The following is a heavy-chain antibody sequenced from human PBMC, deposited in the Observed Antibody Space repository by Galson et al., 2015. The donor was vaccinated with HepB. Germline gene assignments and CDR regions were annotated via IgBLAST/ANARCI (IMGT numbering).Heavy chain of an antibody. CDR3: ATGGLMYAFDI. D-gene: IGHD2-8*01. CDR2: IKPDRTET. Sequence: SLRLSCAVSGITFSSYWMNWLRQAPGKGLECVASIKPDRTETQYVDPVKGRFTISRDNAKNSLYLQMNSLTVEDTAVYYCATGGLMYAFDIWGRGTKVTVSS. V-gene: IGHV3-7*01. J-gene: IGHJ3*02. CDR1: GITFSSYW.